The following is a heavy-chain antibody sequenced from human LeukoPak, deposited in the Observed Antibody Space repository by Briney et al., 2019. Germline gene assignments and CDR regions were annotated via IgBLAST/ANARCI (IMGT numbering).Heavy chain of an antibody. D-gene: IGHD1-14*01. CDR3: AKYRHQNYYYGMDV. CDR2: ISGSGGST. CDR1: GVTFSSYS. V-gene: IGHV3-23*01. J-gene: IGHJ6*02. Sequence: PGGSLRLSCAASGVTFSSYSMNWGRQAPGKGLEWVSAISGSGGSTYYADSVKGRFTISRDNSKNTLYLQMNSLRAEDTAVYSCAKYRHQNYYYGMDVWGQGTTVTVSS.